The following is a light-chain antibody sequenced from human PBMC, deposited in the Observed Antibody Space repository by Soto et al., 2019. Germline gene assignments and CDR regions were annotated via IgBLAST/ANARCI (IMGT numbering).Light chain of an antibody. J-gene: IGLJ3*02. CDR1: NIGSKS. CDR3: QVWDSSSDHNWV. V-gene: IGLV3-21*04. CDR2: YDS. Sequence: SYELTQPPSVSVAPGKTARITCGGNNIGSKSVHWYQQKPGHAPVLVIYYDSDRPSGIPERFSGSNSGNTATLTISRVEAGDEADYYCQVWDSSSDHNWVFGGGTKLTVL.